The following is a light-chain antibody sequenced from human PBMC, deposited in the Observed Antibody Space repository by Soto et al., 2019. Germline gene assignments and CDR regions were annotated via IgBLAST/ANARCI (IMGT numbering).Light chain of an antibody. Sequence: IQMTQSPSSLSASVGDRVTITCRASQSISSYLNWYQQKPGKAPKLLIYAASSLQSGVPSRFGGSVSGTDFTLTISSLQVEDFAIYYCQQTHSSPFTFGPGTKVDFK. CDR3: QQTHSSPFT. CDR1: QSISSY. CDR2: AAS. J-gene: IGKJ3*01. V-gene: IGKV1-39*01.